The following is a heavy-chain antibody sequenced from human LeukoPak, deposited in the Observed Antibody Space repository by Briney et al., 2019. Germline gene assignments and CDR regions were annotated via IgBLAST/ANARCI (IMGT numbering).Heavy chain of an antibody. Sequence: GGSLRLSCAGSGFTFSTYYMGWVRQAPGKGLEWVANINRDGSAEYYVDSVKGRFTISGDNAANSLYLQMNSLRDEDTAVYYCARSQFLRFDCFNMWGRGTMVTVSS. V-gene: IGHV3-7*01. D-gene: IGHD2-21*01. CDR3: ARSQFLRFDCFNM. CDR1: GFTFSTYY. CDR2: INRDGSAE. J-gene: IGHJ3*02.